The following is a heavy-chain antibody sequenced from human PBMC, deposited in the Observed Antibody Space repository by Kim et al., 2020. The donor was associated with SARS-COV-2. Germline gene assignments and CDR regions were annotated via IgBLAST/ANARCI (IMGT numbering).Heavy chain of an antibody. D-gene: IGHD1-7*01. J-gene: IGHJ5*02. CDR3: ARDQTWNYVGSWFDP. CDR2: ISAYNGNT. V-gene: IGHV1-18*01. Sequence: ASVKVSCKASGYTFTSYGISWVRQAPGQGLEWMGWISAYNGNTNYAQKLQGRVTMTTDTSTSTAYMELRSLRSDDTAVYYCARDQTWNYVGSWFDPWGQGTLVTVSS. CDR1: GYTFTSYG.